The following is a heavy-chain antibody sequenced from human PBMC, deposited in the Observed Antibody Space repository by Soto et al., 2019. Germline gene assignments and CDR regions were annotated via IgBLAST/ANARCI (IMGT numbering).Heavy chain of an antibody. Sequence: EVQLVESGGGLIQPGGSLRLSSVASGFNVSSDYMNWVRQAPGTGLEWVAVLSTGGFTYYADSVKGRFTISRDSSKNTLYVQMNSLRVEETAVYYGARDSKTSSSWSLDDRGQGVLVTVAS. CDR2: LSTGGFT. CDR3: ARDSKTSSSWSLDD. J-gene: IGHJ4*02. D-gene: IGHD6-13*01. CDR1: GFNVSSDY. V-gene: IGHV3-53*01.